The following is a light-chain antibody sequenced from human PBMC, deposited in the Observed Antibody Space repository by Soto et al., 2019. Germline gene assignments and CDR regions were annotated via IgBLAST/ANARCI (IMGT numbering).Light chain of an antibody. CDR3: QQYGRSGT. CDR2: DAS. V-gene: IGKV3-11*01. J-gene: IGKJ1*01. Sequence: EIVLTQSPAPLSFSPGGRATLPFRASQSVSSYLAWYQQRPGQAPRLLIYDASNRATGIPARFSGSGSGTDFTLTISRLEPEDFAVYYCQQYGRSGTFGQGTKVDIK. CDR1: QSVSSY.